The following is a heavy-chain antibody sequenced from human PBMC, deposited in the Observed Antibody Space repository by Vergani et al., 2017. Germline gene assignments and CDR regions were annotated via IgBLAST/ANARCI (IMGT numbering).Heavy chain of an antibody. CDR3: ARGGLYSFYYFMNV. CDR1: GFTFNEYW. D-gene: IGHD2/OR15-2a*01. CDR2: MNGDGDTI. J-gene: IGHJ6*03. V-gene: IGHV3-74*01. Sequence: EGELVESGGGLVQPGGSLRLSCAASGFTFNEYWMHWARQVPGKGLVWVSGMNGDGDTISYADSVKGRFTISRDNAKNTLFLQMNSLRAEDTAVYYCARGGLYSFYYFMNVWGNGTTVKVSS.